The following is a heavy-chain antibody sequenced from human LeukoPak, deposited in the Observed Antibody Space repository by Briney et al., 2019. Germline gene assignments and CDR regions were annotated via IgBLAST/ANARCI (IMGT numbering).Heavy chain of an antibody. V-gene: IGHV4-34*01. CDR2: INHSGST. CDR1: GGSFSGYY. Sequence: SETLSLTCAVYGGSFSGYYWSWIRQPPGKGLEWIGEINHSGSTNYNPSLKSRVTISVDTSKNQFSLKLSSVTAADTAVYYCARGRRRAYSSSWYYLFWFDPWGQGTLVTVSS. D-gene: IGHD6-13*01. CDR3: ARGRRRAYSSSWYYLFWFDP. J-gene: IGHJ5*02.